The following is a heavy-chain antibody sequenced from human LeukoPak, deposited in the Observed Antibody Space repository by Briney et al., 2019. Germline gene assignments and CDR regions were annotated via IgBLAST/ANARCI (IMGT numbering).Heavy chain of an antibody. CDR1: GYTFTGYY. V-gene: IGHV1-2*04. CDR3: ALILGIRFEGAFDI. Sequence: ASVKVSCKASGYTFTGYYMHWVRQAPGQGLEWMGWINPNSGGTNYAQKFQGWVTMTRDTSISTAYMELSRLRSDDTAVYYCALILGIRFEGAFDIWGQGTMVTVSS. CDR2: INPNSGGT. J-gene: IGHJ3*02. D-gene: IGHD3-16*01.